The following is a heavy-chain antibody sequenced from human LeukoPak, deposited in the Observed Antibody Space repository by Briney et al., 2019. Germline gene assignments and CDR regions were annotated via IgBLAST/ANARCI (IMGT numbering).Heavy chain of an antibody. Sequence: PGGSQRLSCAASGFTFDDYGMSWVRQAPGKGLEWVSGINCNGGRTGYADSVKGRFTISRDNAKKSLYVQMNSLRAEDTALYYCAREYYGSGSYYNVGYWGQGPLVTVSS. D-gene: IGHD3-10*01. J-gene: IGHJ4*02. CDR2: INCNGGRT. CDR3: AREYYGSGSYYNVGY. V-gene: IGHV3-20*04. CDR1: GFTFDDYG.